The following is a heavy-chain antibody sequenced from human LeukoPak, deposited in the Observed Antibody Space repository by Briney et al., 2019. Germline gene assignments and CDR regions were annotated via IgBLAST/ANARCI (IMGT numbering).Heavy chain of an antibody. Sequence: GDFLKISCKGSGYIFTSYWIGWVRQMAGKGLEWRAIIYTGGADTRYNPSFQGQVTISADKSISTAYVQWSSLKAADTVMYYCARGVGYCSSGSCYTSDYWGQGTLVTVSS. CDR3: ARGVGYCSSGSCYTSDY. V-gene: IGHV5-51*01. CDR1: GYIFTSYW. J-gene: IGHJ4*02. D-gene: IGHD2-2*02. CDR2: IYTGGADT.